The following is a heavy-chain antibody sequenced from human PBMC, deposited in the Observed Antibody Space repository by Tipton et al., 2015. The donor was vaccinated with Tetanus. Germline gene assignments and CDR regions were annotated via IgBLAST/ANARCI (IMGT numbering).Heavy chain of an antibody. D-gene: IGHD2-2*01. J-gene: IGHJ4*02. Sequence: SLRLSCAASGFTFKSYTMNWVRQAPGNGLEWVAAISGSRLTPYYTDSVKGRFTISRDNSKNTLSLQLNSLRAEDTAVYYCNGGSTRAYLDYWGQGTLVTVSS. CDR2: ISGSRLTP. CDR3: NGGSTRAYLDY. CDR1: GFTFKSYT. V-gene: IGHV3-23*01.